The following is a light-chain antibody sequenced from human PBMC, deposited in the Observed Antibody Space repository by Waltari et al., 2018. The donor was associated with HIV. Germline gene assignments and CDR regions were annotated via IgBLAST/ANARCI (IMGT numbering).Light chain of an antibody. V-gene: IGKV3-11*01. J-gene: IGKJ3*01. CDR3: QHRRGWPPLAT. Sequence: EIVLTQSPATLSLSPGERATLSCRASQSVSSYLAWYQQKPGQAPRLLIYDASNRATGIPGRFSGSGSGTDFSLTISSLEPEDFALYYCQHRRGWPPLATFGPGTKVDMK. CDR1: QSVSSY. CDR2: DAS.